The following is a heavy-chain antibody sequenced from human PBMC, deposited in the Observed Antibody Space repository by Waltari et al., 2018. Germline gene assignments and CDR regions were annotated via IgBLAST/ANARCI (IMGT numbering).Heavy chain of an antibody. CDR3: AGESGGRGIPKGPDP. D-gene: IGHD1-26*01. CDR1: GGSISSSSYY. J-gene: IGHJ5*02. CDR2: IYYSGST. Sequence: QLQLQESGPGLVKPSETLSLTCTVSGGSISSSSYYWGWIRQPPGKGLEWIGSIYYSGSTYYNPSLRSRVTISVDTSKNQFSLKLSSVTAADTAVYYCAGESGGRGIPKGPDPWGQGTLVTVSS. V-gene: IGHV4-39*07.